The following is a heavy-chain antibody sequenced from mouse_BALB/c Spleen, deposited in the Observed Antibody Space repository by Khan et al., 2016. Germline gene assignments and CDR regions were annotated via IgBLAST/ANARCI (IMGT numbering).Heavy chain of an antibody. V-gene: IGHV3-2*02. J-gene: IGHJ4*01. D-gene: IGHD2-4*01. CDR2: ITYSGST. CDR3: ARGDYDGTYYGMDY. CDR1: GYSITSDYA. Sequence: QLEESGPGLVKPSQSLSLTCTVTGYSITSDYAWNWIRQFPGNKLEWMGYITYSGSTSYNPSLKSRISITRDTSKNQFFLQLKSVTTEDTATYYCARGDYDGTYYGMDYWGQGTSVTVSS.